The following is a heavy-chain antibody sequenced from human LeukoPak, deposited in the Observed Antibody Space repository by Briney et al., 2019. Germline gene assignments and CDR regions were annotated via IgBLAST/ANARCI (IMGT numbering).Heavy chain of an antibody. CDR1: GLTFSDEY. V-gene: IGHV3-11*01. CDR3: VRGRGAGPGAHFDY. Sequence: GGSLRLSCAASGLTFSDEYMSWIRQAPGKGLEWVSYISNTGDFIAYADSVKGRFTMSRDNAKNSLYLQMNSLRAEDAAAYYCVRGRGAGPGAHFDYWGQGTLVTVSS. J-gene: IGHJ4*02. CDR2: ISNTGDFI. D-gene: IGHD3-10*01.